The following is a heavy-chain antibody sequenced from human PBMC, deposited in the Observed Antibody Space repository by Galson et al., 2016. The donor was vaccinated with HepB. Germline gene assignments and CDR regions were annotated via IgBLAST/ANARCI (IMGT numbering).Heavy chain of an antibody. CDR3: ARYGPSMVRGVISSWFDP. V-gene: IGHV4-59*01. CDR1: GGSISSYY. Sequence: SETLSLTCTVSGGSISSYYWSWIRQPPGKGLEWIGYIYYSGSTNYNPSPTSRVTISVDTSKTQFSLKVSSVTGADPAVYYCARYGPSMVRGVISSWFDPWGQGTLVTVSS. D-gene: IGHD3-10*01. CDR2: IYYSGST. J-gene: IGHJ5*02.